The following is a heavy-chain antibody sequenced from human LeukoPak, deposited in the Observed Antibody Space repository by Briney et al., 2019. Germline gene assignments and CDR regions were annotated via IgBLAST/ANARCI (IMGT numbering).Heavy chain of an antibody. J-gene: IGHJ4*02. V-gene: IGHV3-53*01. CDR1: GFTVSSDF. D-gene: IGHD6-19*01. Sequence: PGGSLRLCCAASGFTVSSDFMAWVRQAPGKGLEWVSIIYSGGTTYYADSVKGRFTISRDDSENTLYLQMNSLRGEDTAVYYCARVFNSGWCFDSWGQGTLVTVSS. CDR2: IYSGGTT. CDR3: ARVFNSGWCFDS.